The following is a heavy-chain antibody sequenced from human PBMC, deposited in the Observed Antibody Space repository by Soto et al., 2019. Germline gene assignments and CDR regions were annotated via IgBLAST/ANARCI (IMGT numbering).Heavy chain of an antibody. D-gene: IGHD1-26*01. J-gene: IGHJ4*02. CDR2: ISFDASRK. Sequence: PGGSLRLSCATSGFNFRKFGMHWVRQAPGKGLEWVTFISFDASRKYYPDSLKGRFTVSRDNSNDTLFLRMNSLNVEDTAIYFCVRDFVGPGLDYWGQGTLVTVSS. V-gene: IGHV3-33*05. CDR1: GFNFRKFG. CDR3: VRDFVGPGLDY.